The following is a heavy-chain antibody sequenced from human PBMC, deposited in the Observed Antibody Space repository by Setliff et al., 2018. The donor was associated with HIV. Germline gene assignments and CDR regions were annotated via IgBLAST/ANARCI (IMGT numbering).Heavy chain of an antibody. Sequence: GASVKVSCKISGYTLTEVSMHWVRQAPGKGLEWMGYFDPQDGKTIYAQKFQGRVTMTEDTSTYTAYMELNSLTTEDTAVYYCAKPTTVVTSYYFGSWGQGTQVTVSS. CDR1: GYTLTEVS. D-gene: IGHD4-17*01. J-gene: IGHJ4*02. V-gene: IGHV1-24*01. CDR2: FDPQDGKT. CDR3: AKPTTVVTSYYFGS.